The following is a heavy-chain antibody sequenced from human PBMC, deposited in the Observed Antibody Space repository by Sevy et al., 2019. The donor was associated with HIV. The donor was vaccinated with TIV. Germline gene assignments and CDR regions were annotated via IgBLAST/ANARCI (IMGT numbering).Heavy chain of an antibody. D-gene: IGHD2-2*01. J-gene: IGHJ4*02. CDR3: ARGGFYAFHQLDF. V-gene: IGHV3-30*02. CDR1: GFTFNNYG. Sequence: GGSLRLSCAVPGFTFNNYGVHWVRQAPGKGLEWMAFIRSDGSIKYYSDSVKGRFTISRDNSRNTLSLQMNSLRPEDTAVYYCARGGFYAFHQLDFWGQGTLVTVSS. CDR2: IRSDGSIK.